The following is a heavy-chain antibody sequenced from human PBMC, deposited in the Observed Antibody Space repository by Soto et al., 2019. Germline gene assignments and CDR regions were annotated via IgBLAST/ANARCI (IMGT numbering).Heavy chain of an antibody. CDR1: GGTFSSL. CDR3: ARKPHSGSHFDS. D-gene: IGHD1-26*01. Sequence: HVQVVQSGSEVKKPGSSVKVSCKASGGTFSSLNWVRQAPGQGLEWMGGIIPIFGRGDPAQKFQGRVTITADQSTSTAYLEVTNLRSEDTAVYYFARKPHSGSHFDSWGEGTLVTVSS. J-gene: IGHJ4*02. V-gene: IGHV1-69*19. CDR2: IIPIFGRG.